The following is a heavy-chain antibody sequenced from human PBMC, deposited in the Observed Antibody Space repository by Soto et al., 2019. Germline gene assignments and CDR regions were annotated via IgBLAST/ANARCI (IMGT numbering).Heavy chain of an antibody. D-gene: IGHD3-22*01. V-gene: IGHV3-33*01. CDR1: GFTFSSYG. CDR3: ARCQVDDSSGGVDY. J-gene: IGHJ4*02. CDR2: IWYDGSNK. Sequence: QVQLVESGGGVVQPGRSLRLSCAASGFTFSSYGMHWVRQAPGKGLEWVATIWYDGSNKYYADFVKGRFTSSRDDSKNTLYLHMNSLRAEDTAVYYCARCQVDDSSGGVDYWCQGTLVTVSS.